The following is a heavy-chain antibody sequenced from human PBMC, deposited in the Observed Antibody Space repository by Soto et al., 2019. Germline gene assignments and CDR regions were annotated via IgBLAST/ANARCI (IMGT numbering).Heavy chain of an antibody. D-gene: IGHD1-1*01. CDR2: ISAGGDRT. Sequence: PGESLKISCAASGFTFSSSAMGWVRQAPGKGLEWLSVISAGGDRTYYANPVQGRLTISRDNSKNTLHLQVNSLRAEDTAVYYCATQDFRGTTGTTWGQGTMVTVYS. CDR1: GFTFSSSA. J-gene: IGHJ4*02. V-gene: IGHV3-23*01. CDR3: ATQDFRGTTGTT.